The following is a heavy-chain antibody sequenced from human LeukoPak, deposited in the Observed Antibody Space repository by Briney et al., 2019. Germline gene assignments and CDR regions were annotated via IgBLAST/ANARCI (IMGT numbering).Heavy chain of an antibody. J-gene: IGHJ4*02. D-gene: IGHD3-16*01. V-gene: IGHV3-7*03. Sequence: GGSLRLSCAASGFTFSSYWMTWVRQAPGKGLEWVANIKQDGSGKYYVDSVKGRFTTSRDNAKNSLYLQMNSLRAEDAAVYYCARDLIQAWYFDYWGQGTPVTVS. CDR3: ARDLIQAWYFDY. CDR1: GFTFSSYW. CDR2: IKQDGSGK.